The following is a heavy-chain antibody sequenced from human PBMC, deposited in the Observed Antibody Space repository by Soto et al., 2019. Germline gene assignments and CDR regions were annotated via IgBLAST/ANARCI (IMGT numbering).Heavy chain of an antibody. V-gene: IGHV5-51*01. Sequence: EVQLVQSGAEVKKPGEPLKISCKGSGYNFRNHWIGWVRQMPGKGLEWVGFIYPGDSDTKYSRSFQGQVTISADKSISTAYLQWSSLKASDCAMYYCAREIVPEGSFDYWGRGTLVTVSS. CDR3: AREIVPEGSFDY. CDR2: IYPGDSDT. D-gene: IGHD2-2*01. J-gene: IGHJ4*02. CDR1: GYNFRNHW.